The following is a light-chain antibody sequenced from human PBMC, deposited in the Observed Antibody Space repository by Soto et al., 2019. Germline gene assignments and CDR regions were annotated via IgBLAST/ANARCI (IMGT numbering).Light chain of an antibody. V-gene: IGKV3-15*01. J-gene: IGKJ4*01. CDR2: GAS. CDR1: QSVSIY. Sequence: EIVMTQSPATLSVSPGERVTLSCRASQSVSIYLAWYQQRPGQAPRPLIYGASTRATVIPARFSASGSGTEFPLTINMLQSEDFAVYYCQQYNYWPLTFGGGTRVEI. CDR3: QQYNYWPLT.